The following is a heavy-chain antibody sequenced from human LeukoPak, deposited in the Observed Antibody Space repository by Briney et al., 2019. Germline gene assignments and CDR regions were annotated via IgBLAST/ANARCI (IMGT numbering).Heavy chain of an antibody. CDR3: AKDSGILINYFDY. CDR1: GFTFTGYW. CDR2: INSDGSVT. D-gene: IGHD1-1*01. Sequence: GGSLRLSCSASGFTFTGYWMNWVRQAPGKGPVWVAHINSDGSVTNYADSVKGRFTISRDNSKNTLYLQMSSLRAEDTAVYYCAKDSGILINYFDYWGQGTLVTVSS. V-gene: IGHV3-74*01. J-gene: IGHJ4*02.